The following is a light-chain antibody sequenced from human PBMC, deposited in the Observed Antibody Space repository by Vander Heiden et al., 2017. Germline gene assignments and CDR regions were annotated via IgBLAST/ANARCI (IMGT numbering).Light chain of an antibody. CDR1: QYVGSSH. J-gene: IGKJ1*01. CDR2: GAS. V-gene: IGKV3-20*01. CDR3: QKYGPSRTWT. Sequence: ELVLTQSPATLSLSPGVRANLTCRTSQYVGSSHLAWYQQKPGQAPGLLIDGASNRATGIPDRVSGSGFGTDFTLAISRLEPEDFAVYYCQKYGPSRTWTFGPGTRVEVK.